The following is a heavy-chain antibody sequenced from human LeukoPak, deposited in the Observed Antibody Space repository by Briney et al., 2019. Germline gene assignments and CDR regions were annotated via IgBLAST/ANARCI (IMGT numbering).Heavy chain of an antibody. CDR1: GFTFSSYS. J-gene: IGHJ4*02. V-gene: IGHV3-48*02. CDR3: AREYSSSYYFDY. CDR2: ISSGSESST. D-gene: IGHD6-13*01. Sequence: GGSLRLSCAASGFTFSSYSMNWVRQVPGRGLEWVSYISSGSESSTYYADSVKGRFTISRDNAKNSLYLQMNSLRDEDTAVYYCAREYSSSYYFDYWGQGTLVTVSS.